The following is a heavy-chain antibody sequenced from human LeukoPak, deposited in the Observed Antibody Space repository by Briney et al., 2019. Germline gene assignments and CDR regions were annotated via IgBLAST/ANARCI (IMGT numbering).Heavy chain of an antibody. D-gene: IGHD6-19*01. J-gene: IGHJ4*02. CDR1: GGSISSSSYY. CDR3: ARRIAVAGAFDY. Sequence: SETLSLTCTVSGGSISSSSYYWGWIRQPPGKGLEWIGSIYYSGSTYYNPSLKSRVTISVDTSKNQFSLKLSSVTAADTAVYYCARRIAVAGAFDYWGQGTLVTVSS. CDR2: IYYSGST. V-gene: IGHV4-39*01.